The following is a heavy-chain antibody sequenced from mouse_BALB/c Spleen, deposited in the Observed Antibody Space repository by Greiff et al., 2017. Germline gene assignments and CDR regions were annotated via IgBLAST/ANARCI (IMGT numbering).Heavy chain of an antibody. Sequence: EVKLMESGGGLVKPGGSLKLSCAASGFTFSDYYMYWVRQTPEKRLEWVATISDGGSYTYYPDSVKGRFTISRDNAKNNLYLQMSSLKSEDTAMYYCARGVTFYAMDYWGQGTSVTVSS. J-gene: IGHJ4*01. CDR2: ISDGGSYT. CDR3: ARGVTFYAMDY. CDR1: GFTFSDYY. D-gene: IGHD2-13*01. V-gene: IGHV5-4*02.